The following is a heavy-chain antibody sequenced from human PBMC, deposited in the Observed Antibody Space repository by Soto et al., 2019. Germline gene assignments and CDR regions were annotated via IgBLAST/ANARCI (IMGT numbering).Heavy chain of an antibody. J-gene: IGHJ4*02. D-gene: IGHD6-19*01. CDR2: MYASGST. Sequence: SETLSLTCAVSGASITSSNWWSWVRQPPGKGLEWIGEMYASGSTSYNPPLKSRLTISVDKSKNQLSLNLDSVTAADTALYYCAIETVAGRDYWGQGTLVTVSS. CDR3: AIETVAGRDY. CDR1: GASITSSNW. V-gene: IGHV4-4*02.